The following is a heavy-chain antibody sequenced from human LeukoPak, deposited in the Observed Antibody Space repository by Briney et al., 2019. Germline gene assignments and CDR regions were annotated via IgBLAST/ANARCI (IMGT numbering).Heavy chain of an antibody. J-gene: IGHJ6*03. V-gene: IGHV3-74*01. CDR3: APLYCSGGSCYPRSLYYYYMDV. CDR1: GFTFSSYW. Sequence: TGGSLRLSCAASGFTFSSYWMHWVRQAPGKGLVWVSRINSDGSSTSYADSVKGRFTISRDNAKNTLYLQMNSLRAEDTAAYYCAPLYCSGGSCYPRSLYYYYMDVWGKGTTVTVSS. CDR2: INSDGSST. D-gene: IGHD2-15*01.